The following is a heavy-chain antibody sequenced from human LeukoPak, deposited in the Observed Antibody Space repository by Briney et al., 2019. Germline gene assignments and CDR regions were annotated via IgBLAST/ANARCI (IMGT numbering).Heavy chain of an antibody. D-gene: IGHD3-22*01. CDR3: ARGHYYDRKFDY. CDR2: IYNSGST. Sequence: GSLRLSCAGSELTFSNYEMNWIRQPPGKGLEWIGDIYNSGSTNYNPSLKSRVTISVQTSKNQFSLKLSSLTAADTAVYYCARGHYYDRKFDYWGQGTLVTVSS. CDR1: ELTFSNYE. V-gene: IGHV4-59*01. J-gene: IGHJ4*02.